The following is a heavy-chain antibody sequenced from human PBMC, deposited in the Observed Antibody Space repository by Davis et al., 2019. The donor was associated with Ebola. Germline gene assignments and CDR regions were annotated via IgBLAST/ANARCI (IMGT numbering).Heavy chain of an antibody. J-gene: IGHJ4*02. D-gene: IGHD6-6*01. V-gene: IGHV3-7*01. CDR2: MKPDGTEE. CDR1: GFAFSSFW. CDR3: ARVRVKYIAAPSDFDY. Sequence: GESLKISCAASGFAFSSFWMTWVRQAPGKGLEWVANMKPDGTEEYYVDSVKGRFTISRDNAKNSLYLQMNSLRAEDTAVYYCARVRVKYIAAPSDFDYWGQGTLVTVSS.